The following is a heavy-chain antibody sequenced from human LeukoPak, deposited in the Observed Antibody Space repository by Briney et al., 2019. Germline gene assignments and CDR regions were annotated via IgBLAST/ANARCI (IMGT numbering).Heavy chain of an antibody. Sequence: PGGSLRLSCAASGFTFSSYGMHWVRQAPGKGLEWVAFIRYDGSNKYYADSVKGRFTISRDNSKNTLYLQMNSLRAEDTAVYYCAKDVGWDGRDRIVVVVAANTIYDYWGQGTLVTVSS. D-gene: IGHD2-15*01. CDR1: GFTFSSYG. CDR3: AKDVGWDGRDRIVVVVAANTIYDY. CDR2: IRYDGSNK. J-gene: IGHJ4*02. V-gene: IGHV3-30*02.